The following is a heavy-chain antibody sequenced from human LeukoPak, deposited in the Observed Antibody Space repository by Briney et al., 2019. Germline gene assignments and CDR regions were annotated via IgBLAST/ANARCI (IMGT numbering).Heavy chain of an antibody. Sequence: SGGSLRLSCAASGFNFINYWMNWVRQAPGKGLEWVSSISSSSSYIYYADSVKGRFTISRDNAKNSLYLQMNSLRAEDTAVYYCASTVNTYYDFWSGYYTVPSDFDYWGQGTLVTVSS. J-gene: IGHJ4*02. CDR1: GFNFINYW. D-gene: IGHD3-3*01. CDR2: ISSSSSYI. V-gene: IGHV3-21*01. CDR3: ASTVNTYYDFWSGYYTVPSDFDY.